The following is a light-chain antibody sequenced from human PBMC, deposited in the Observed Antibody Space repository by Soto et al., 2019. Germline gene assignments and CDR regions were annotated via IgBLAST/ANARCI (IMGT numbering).Light chain of an antibody. Sequence: EIVLTQSPGTLSLSPGERTTLSCRASQSVSSNFLDWYQQKPGQAPRLLIYGASSRATGIPDRFSGSWSGTDFTLTISRLEPEDFAVYYCQQYENSPRTFGQGTKVEI. V-gene: IGKV3-20*01. CDR3: QQYENSPRT. CDR2: GAS. CDR1: QSVSSNF. J-gene: IGKJ1*01.